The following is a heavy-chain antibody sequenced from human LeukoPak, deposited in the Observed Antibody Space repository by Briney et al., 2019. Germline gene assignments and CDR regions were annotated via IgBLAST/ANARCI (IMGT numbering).Heavy chain of an antibody. D-gene: IGHD2-21*02. V-gene: IGHV3-20*04. CDR3: ARDYCGGDCYPFDY. CDR1: GFTFDDYG. Sequence: GGSLRPSCAVSGFTFDDYGMSWVRQAPGKGLEWVSGINWNGGSTGYADSVKGRFTISRDNAKKSVYLKMNSLRGEDTALYYCARDYCGGDCYPFDYWGQGTLVTVSS. J-gene: IGHJ4*02. CDR2: INWNGGST.